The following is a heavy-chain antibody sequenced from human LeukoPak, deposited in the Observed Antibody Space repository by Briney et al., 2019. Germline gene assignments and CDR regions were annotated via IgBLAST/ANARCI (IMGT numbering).Heavy chain of an antibody. Sequence: GRSLRLSCAASGFTFSSYAMHWVRQAPGKGLEWVSVIYSGGSTYYADSVKGRFTISRDNSKNTLYLQMNSLRVEDSALYYCAKNRMGVYYFDYWGQGTLVTVSS. CDR3: AKNRMGVYYFDY. J-gene: IGHJ4*02. CDR1: GFTFSSYA. D-gene: IGHD3-16*01. V-gene: IGHV3-53*01. CDR2: IYSGGST.